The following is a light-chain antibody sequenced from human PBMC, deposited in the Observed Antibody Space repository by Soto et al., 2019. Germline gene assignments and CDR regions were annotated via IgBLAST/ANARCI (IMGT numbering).Light chain of an antibody. CDR3: SSYTYTSTLVI. Sequence: QSALTQPASVSGSPGQSIAISCTGTSSDVGAHNYVSWYQQHPGKAPKLIIYDVSNRPSGVSTRFSAFKSVNTASLTISGLQAEDEDDYYCSSYTYTSTLVIFGGGTKLTVL. CDR1: SSDVGAHNY. V-gene: IGLV2-14*03. J-gene: IGLJ2*01. CDR2: DVS.